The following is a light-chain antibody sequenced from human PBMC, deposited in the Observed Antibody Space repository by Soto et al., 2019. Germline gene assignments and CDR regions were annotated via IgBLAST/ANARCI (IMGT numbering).Light chain of an antibody. CDR3: QQFNSYPIT. J-gene: IGKJ5*01. CDR2: DVS. V-gene: IGKV1-13*02. Sequence: AIQLTQSPSSLSASVGDRVTITCRASQDIRGALAWYQQKPGKAPKILIYDVSTLDSGVPSRFSGSSSGTDFTLTISSLQPVDFATYYCQQFNSYPITFGQWTRLEIK. CDR1: QDIRGA.